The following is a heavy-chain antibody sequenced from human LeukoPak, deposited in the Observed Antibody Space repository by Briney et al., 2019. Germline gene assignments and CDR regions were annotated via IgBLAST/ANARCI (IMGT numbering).Heavy chain of an antibody. CDR1: GFTFSTYT. D-gene: IGHD3-22*01. Sequence: GGSLRLSCAASGFTFSTYTMHWVRQAPGKGPEYVSAISGNGGNTYYANSVKGRFTISRDNSKNTLYLQMGSLRAEDTAVYYCARGRYYYDSSGYYYAYYFDYWGQGTLVTVSS. CDR2: ISGNGGNT. J-gene: IGHJ4*02. V-gene: IGHV3-64*01. CDR3: ARGRYYYDSSGYYYAYYFDY.